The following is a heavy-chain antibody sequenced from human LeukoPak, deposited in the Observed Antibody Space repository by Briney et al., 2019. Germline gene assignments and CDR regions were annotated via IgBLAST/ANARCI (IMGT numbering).Heavy chain of an antibody. CDR3: AKDRRYYGSGSYMDY. D-gene: IGHD3-10*01. J-gene: IGHJ4*02. CDR1: GFTFSSYG. V-gene: IGHV3-30*18. Sequence: GGSLRLSCAASGFTFSSYGMHWVRQAPGKGLEWVAVISYDGSNKYYADSVKGRFTISRDNSKNTLYLQMNSLRAGDTAVYYCAKDRRYYGSGSYMDYWGQGTLVTVSS. CDR2: ISYDGSNK.